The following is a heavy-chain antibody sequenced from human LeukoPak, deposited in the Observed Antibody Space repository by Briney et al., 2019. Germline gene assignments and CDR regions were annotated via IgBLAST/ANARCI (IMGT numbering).Heavy chain of an antibody. CDR1: GFTVGSNS. CDR3: AKDPGGSGINY. D-gene: IGHD3-10*01. J-gene: IGHJ4*02. V-gene: IGHV3-23*01. Sequence: GGSLRLSCAASGFTVGSNSMSWVRQAPGKGLEWVSAISGSGGSTYYADSVKGRFTISRDNSKNTLYLQMNSLRAEDTAVYYCAKDPGGSGINYWGQGTLVTVSS. CDR2: ISGSGGST.